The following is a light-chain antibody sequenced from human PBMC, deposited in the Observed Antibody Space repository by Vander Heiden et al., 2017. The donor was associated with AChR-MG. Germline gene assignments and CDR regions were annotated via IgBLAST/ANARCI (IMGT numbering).Light chain of an antibody. J-gene: IGLJ2*01. CDR2: GNS. V-gene: IGLV1-40*01. CDR3: QSYDSSLSGSV. Sequence: QSALTQPPSVSGAPGHRVTISCTGSSSTSGASNAVNWYQQLPGTAPKLLIYGNSNRPSGVPDRFSGSKSGTSASLAITGLQAEDEADYYCQSYDSSLSGSVFGGGTKLTGL. CDR1: SSTSGASNA.